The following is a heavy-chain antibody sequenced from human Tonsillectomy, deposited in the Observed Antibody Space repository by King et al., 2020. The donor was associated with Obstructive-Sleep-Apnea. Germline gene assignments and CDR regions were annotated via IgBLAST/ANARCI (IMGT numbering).Heavy chain of an antibody. Sequence: VQLVESGGVLVQPGGSLRLSCAASGFTFSTYSMNWVRQTPGKGLEWVSYIGGSGNNIHYADSVRGRFTISRDNAQNSLYLQMSGLRAGDTGVYYCARDFLWAFDYWGQGTLVTVSS. D-gene: IGHD7-27*01. CDR2: IGGSGNNI. CDR3: ARDFLWAFDY. V-gene: IGHV3-48*01. CDR1: GFTFSTYS. J-gene: IGHJ4*02.